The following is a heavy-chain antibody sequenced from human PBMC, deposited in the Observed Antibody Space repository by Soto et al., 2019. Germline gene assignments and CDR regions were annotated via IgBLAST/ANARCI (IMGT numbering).Heavy chain of an antibody. D-gene: IGHD3-10*01. V-gene: IGHV3-23*01. CDR2: ISGSGGST. CDR1: GFTFSSYA. CDR3: ARHTLLQWFGESNY. Sequence: GGALRLSCAASGFTFSSYAMSWVRQAPGKGLEWVSAISGSGGSTYYADSVKGRFTISRDNSKNTLYLQMNSLRAEDTAVYYCARHTLLQWFGESNYWGQGTLVTVSS. J-gene: IGHJ4*02.